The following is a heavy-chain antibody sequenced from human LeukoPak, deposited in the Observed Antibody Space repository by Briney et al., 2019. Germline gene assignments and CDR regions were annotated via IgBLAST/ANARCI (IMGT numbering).Heavy chain of an antibody. CDR2: MNPDSGNT. Sequence: GSVKVSCKASGYTFTIYDINWVRQAAGQGLGWMGWMNPDSGNTDFAQKFQGRVTMTRNTSISTAYMELSSLRSEDTAVYYCARVEYYYDSSGYYGMDVWGQGTTVTVSS. J-gene: IGHJ6*02. CDR3: ARVEYYYDSSGYYGMDV. D-gene: IGHD3-22*01. CDR1: GYTFTIYD. V-gene: IGHV1-8*01.